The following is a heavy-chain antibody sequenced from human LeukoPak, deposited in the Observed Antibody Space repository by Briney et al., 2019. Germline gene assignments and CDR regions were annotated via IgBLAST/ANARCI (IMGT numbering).Heavy chain of an antibody. D-gene: IGHD6-6*01. J-gene: IGHJ4*02. CDR1: GFTFSSYW. Sequence: GGSLRLSCAASGFTFSSYWMSWVRQAPGKGLEWVANIKQDGSEKYYVDSVKGRFTISRDNAKNSLYLQMNSLRAEDTAVYYCARDRSLISSSSFDYWGQGTLVTVSS. CDR2: IKQDGSEK. CDR3: ARDRSLISSSSFDY. V-gene: IGHV3-7*01.